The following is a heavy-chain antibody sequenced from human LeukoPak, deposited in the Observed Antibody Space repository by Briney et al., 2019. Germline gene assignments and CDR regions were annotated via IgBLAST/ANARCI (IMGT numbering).Heavy chain of an antibody. D-gene: IGHD3-10*01. CDR1: GFTFSSYS. J-gene: IGHJ4*02. Sequence: GGSLRLSCAASGFTFSSYSMNWVRQGPGKGLEWVSSISSSSSYIYYADSVKGRFTISRDNAKNSLYLQMNSMRAEDKAVYYCARDVVGYYYGSGSYYPDYWGQGTLVTVSS. V-gene: IGHV3-21*01. CDR3: ARDVVGYYYGSGSYYPDY. CDR2: ISSSSSYI.